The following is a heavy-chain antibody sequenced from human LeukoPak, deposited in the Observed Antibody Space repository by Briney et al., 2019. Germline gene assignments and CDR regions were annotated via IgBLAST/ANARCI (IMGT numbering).Heavy chain of an antibody. D-gene: IGHD6-13*01. CDR3: AKEGYSRGYYSYYYMDV. CDR2: IIPIFGTA. CDR1: GGTFSSYA. J-gene: IGHJ6*03. V-gene: IGHV1-69*06. Sequence: SVKVSCKASGGTFSSYAISWVRQAPGQGLEWMGGIIPIFGTANYAQKFQGRVTITADKSTSTAYMELSSLRSEDTAVYYCAKEGYSRGYYSYYYMDVWGKGTTVTVSS.